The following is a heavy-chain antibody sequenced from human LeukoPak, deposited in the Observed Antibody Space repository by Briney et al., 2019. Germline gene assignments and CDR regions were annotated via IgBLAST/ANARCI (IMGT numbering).Heavy chain of an antibody. V-gene: IGHV5-10-1*01. CDR1: GYXFTSYW. CDR3: ARVTIAAAGQFDY. J-gene: IGHJ4*02. Sequence: GEPRKISCNGSGYXFTSYWIAWVRQMPGKGLEWMGRIDPSDSYTNYSPSFQGHVTISADKSISTAYLQWSSLKASDTALYYCARVTIAAAGQFDYWGQGTLVTVSS. CDR2: IDPSDSYT. D-gene: IGHD6-13*01.